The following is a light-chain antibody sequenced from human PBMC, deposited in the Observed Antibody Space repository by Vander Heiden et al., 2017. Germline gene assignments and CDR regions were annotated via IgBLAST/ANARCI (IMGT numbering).Light chain of an antibody. CDR3: QQYNNWPPFT. CDR2: GAS. V-gene: IGKV3-15*01. Sequence: IVLTQTPATLSVSPGERATLSCRASQSVSSNVAWYQQKPGQAPRLLIYGASTRATGIPARFSGSGSGTEFTLTISSLQSEDFAVYYCQQYNNWPPFTFGHGTKVDIK. CDR1: QSVSSN. J-gene: IGKJ3*01.